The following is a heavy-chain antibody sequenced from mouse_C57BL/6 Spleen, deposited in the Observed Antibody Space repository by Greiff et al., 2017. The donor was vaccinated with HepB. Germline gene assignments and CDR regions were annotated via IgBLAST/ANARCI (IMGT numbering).Heavy chain of an antibody. D-gene: IGHD1-1*01. J-gene: IGHJ3*01. CDR2: IYPGSGST. CDR3: AREDFYYYGSRGFAY. Sequence: QVHVKQPGAELVKPGASVKMSCKASGYTFTSYWITWVKQRPGQGLEWIGDIYPGSGSTNYNEKFKSKATLTVDTSSSTAYMQLSSLTSEDSAVYYCAREDFYYYGSRGFAYWGQGTLVTVSA. V-gene: IGHV1-55*01. CDR1: GYTFTSYW.